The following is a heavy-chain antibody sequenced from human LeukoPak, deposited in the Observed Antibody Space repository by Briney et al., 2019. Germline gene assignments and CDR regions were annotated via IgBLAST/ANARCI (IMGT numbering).Heavy chain of an antibody. D-gene: IGHD5-18*01. CDR3: AKDLGWIQLWSIFDY. CDR1: GFTFSSYS. V-gene: IGHV3-30*18. Sequence: QSGGSLRLSCAASGFTFSSYSMNWVRQAPGKGLEWVAVISYDGSNKYYADSVKGRFTISRDNSKNTLYLQMNSLRAEDTAVYYCAKDLGWIQLWSIFDYWGQGTLVTVSS. J-gene: IGHJ4*02. CDR2: ISYDGSNK.